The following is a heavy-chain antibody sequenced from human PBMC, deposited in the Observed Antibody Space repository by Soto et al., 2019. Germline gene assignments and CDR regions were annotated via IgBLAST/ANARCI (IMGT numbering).Heavy chain of an antibody. Sequence: QVQLQESGPGLVKPSGTLSLTCGVSGDSISSSKWWSWVRQPPGKGLEWIGEIYHSGSTNYNPSPQSRVTISVDKSNTQFSLKLISVTAPDTAVYYCARDRSQLDCRGASGYVRVFDYWGQGTLVTVSS. J-gene: IGHJ4*02. CDR1: GDSISSSKW. V-gene: IGHV4-4*02. CDR2: IYHSGST. CDR3: ARDRSQLDCRGASGYVRVFDY. D-gene: IGHD2-15*01.